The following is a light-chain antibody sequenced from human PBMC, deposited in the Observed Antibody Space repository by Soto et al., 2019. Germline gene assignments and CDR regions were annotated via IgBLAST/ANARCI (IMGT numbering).Light chain of an antibody. CDR3: SSYAGSNNFGV. CDR1: SSDVGGYNY. CDR2: EVS. J-gene: IGLJ1*01. V-gene: IGLV2-8*01. Sequence: QSALTQPPSASGSPGQSVTISCTGTSSDVGGYNYVSWYQQHPGTAPKLLIYEVSKRPSGVPDRFSGSKSGSTASLAVSGRQAEDEADYYCSSYAGSNNFGVFGTGTKLTVL.